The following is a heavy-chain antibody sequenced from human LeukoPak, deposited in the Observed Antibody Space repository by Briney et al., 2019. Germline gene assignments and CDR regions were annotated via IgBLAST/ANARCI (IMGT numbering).Heavy chain of an antibody. V-gene: IGHV3-7*03. J-gene: IGHJ4*02. Sequence: GGSLRLSCAASGFTFSSFWMSWVRQAPGKGLEWVANIRKDGSLQYYVDSVEGRFTISRDNAKNSLYLQMDSLRADDTAVYYCTRVSGGYDLSDYWGQGTLVTVSS. CDR2: IRKDGSLQ. CDR3: TRVSGGYDLSDY. CDR1: GFTFSSFW. D-gene: IGHD3-3*01.